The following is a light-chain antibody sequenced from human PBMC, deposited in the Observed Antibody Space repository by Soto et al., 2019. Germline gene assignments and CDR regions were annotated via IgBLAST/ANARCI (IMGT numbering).Light chain of an antibody. J-gene: IGKJ1*01. Sequence: EIVLTQSPGTLSLSPGERATLSCRASQSVSSSYLAWYQQKSGQAPRLLIYGASNRATGIPDRFSGSGSGTDFTLTISRLEPEEFAVYYCQQYGRSSWTFGQGTKVEIK. CDR2: GAS. CDR3: QQYGRSSWT. CDR1: QSVSSSY. V-gene: IGKV3-20*01.